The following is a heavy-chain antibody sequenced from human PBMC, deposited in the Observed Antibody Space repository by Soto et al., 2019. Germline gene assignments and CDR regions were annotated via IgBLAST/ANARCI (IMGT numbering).Heavy chain of an antibody. Sequence: QVQLQQWGAGLLKPSETLSLTCTIYGGSFSSYYWSWIRQPPGKGLEWIGEINDSGSTNYNPSLKSRVTISVHTSKNQFSLRLSSVTAADTAVNYCASIKWLRSVLPVDYWGQGTLVTVSS. V-gene: IGHV4-34*01. CDR2: INDSGST. CDR1: GGSFSSYY. CDR3: ASIKWLRSVLPVDY. D-gene: IGHD5-12*01. J-gene: IGHJ4*02.